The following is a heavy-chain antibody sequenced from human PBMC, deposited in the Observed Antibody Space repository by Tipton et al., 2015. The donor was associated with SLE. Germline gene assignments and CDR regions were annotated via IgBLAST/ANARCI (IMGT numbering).Heavy chain of an antibody. V-gene: IGHV4-39*07. D-gene: IGHD6-13*01. Sequence: TLSLTCTVSGGSISSSSYYWGWIRQPPGKGLEWIGSIYYSGSTYYNPSLKSRVTISVDTSKNHFSLKLSSVTAADTAVYYCARGPDRAAFEWGQGTLVPVSS. CDR3: ARGPDRAAFE. CDR2: IYYSGST. J-gene: IGHJ4*02. CDR1: GGSISSSSYY.